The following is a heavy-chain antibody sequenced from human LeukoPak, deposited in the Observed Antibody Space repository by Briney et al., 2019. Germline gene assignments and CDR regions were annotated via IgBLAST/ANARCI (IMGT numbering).Heavy chain of an antibody. V-gene: IGHV4-34*01. CDR2: INHSGST. J-gene: IGHJ1*01. CDR1: GGSFSGYY. D-gene: IGHD6-13*01. Sequence: PSETLSLTCAVYGGSFSGYYWSWIRQPPGKGLEWIGEINHSGSTNYNPSLKSRVTISVDTSKNQFSLKLGSVTAADTAVYYCARGVAAAYRWYFQHWGQGTLVTVSS. CDR3: ARGVAAAYRWYFQH.